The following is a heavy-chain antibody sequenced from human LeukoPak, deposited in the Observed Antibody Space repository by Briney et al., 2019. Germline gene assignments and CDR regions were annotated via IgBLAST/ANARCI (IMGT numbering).Heavy chain of an antibody. V-gene: IGHV3-66*01. D-gene: IGHD3-22*01. CDR1: GFTVSSNY. CDR3: ARDHYYDSSPLDY. J-gene: IGHJ4*02. Sequence: GGSLRLSCAASGFTVSSNYMSWVRQAPGKGLEWVSVIYSGGSTYYADSVKGRFTISRDNSKNTLYLQMNSLRAEDTAVYYCARDHYYDSSPLDYWGQGTLVTVSS. CDR2: IYSGGST.